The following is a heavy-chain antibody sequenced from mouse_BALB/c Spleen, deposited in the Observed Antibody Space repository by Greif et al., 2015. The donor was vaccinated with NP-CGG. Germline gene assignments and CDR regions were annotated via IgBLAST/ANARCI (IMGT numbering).Heavy chain of an antibody. Sequence: EVKVVESGAELVKPGASVKLSCTASGFNIKDTYMHWVKQRPEQGLEWIGRIDPANGNTKYDPKFQGKATITADTSSNTAYLQLSSLTSEDTAVYYCARDYGYYLDYWGQGTTLTVSS. CDR3: ARDYGYYLDY. D-gene: IGHD2-12*01. CDR1: GFNIKDTY. V-gene: IGHV14-3*02. J-gene: IGHJ2*01. CDR2: IDPANGNT.